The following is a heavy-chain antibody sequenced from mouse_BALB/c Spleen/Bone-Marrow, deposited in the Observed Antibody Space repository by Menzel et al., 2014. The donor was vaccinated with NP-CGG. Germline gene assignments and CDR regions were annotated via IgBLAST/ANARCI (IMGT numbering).Heavy chain of an antibody. CDR3: ARTYRPFALDY. D-gene: IGHD2-14*01. J-gene: IGHJ4*01. CDR2: ISDGGSYT. Sequence: DVKLVESGGGLVKPGGSLKLSCAASGFTFSDYYMYWVRQTPEKRLEWVATISDGGSYTDYPGSVKGRFTVSRDNAKNNLYLQMSSLKSEDTAMYFCARTYRPFALDYLGQGTSVTVSS. V-gene: IGHV5-4*02. CDR1: GFTFSDYY.